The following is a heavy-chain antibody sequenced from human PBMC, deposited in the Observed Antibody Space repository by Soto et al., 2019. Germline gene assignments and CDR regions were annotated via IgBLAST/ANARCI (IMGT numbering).Heavy chain of an antibody. V-gene: IGHV4-30-4*01. D-gene: IGHD4-17*01. CDR3: ARRYGDSGFFDY. CDR2: IYYSGST. CDR1: GGSIGSGDYY. J-gene: IGHJ4*02. Sequence: PSETLSLTCTVSGGSIGSGDYYWSWIRQPPGKGLEWIGYIYYSGSTYYNASLKSRLTISVETSRNQFSLKLRSVTAADTAAYFCARRYGDSGFFDYWGQGTLVTVSS.